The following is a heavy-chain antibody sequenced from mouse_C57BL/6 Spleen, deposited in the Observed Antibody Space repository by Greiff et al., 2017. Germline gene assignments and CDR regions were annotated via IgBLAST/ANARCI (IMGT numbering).Heavy chain of an antibody. CDR2: IYPGDGDT. V-gene: IGHV1-82*01. CDR1: GYAFSSSW. D-gene: IGHD1-1*01. CDR3: ARVTTGGYFDY. J-gene: IGHJ2*01. Sequence: VQLQQSGPELVKPGASVKISCKASGYAFSSSWMNWVKQRPGKGLEWIGRIYPGDGDTNYNGKFKGKATLTADKSSSTAYMHLSSLTSEDAAVYFFARVTTGGYFDYWGQGTTLTGSS.